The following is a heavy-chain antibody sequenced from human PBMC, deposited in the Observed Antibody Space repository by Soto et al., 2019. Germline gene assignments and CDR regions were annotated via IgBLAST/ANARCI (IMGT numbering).Heavy chain of an antibody. Sequence: GGSLRLSCAASGFTFDDYGMSWVRQAPGKGLEWVSGINWNGGSTGYADSVKGRFTISRDNAKNSLYLQMNSLRAEDTALYYCARNYEKTGRLDAFAYRGQGTLVTVSS. CDR3: ARNYEKTGRLDAFAY. CDR1: GFTFDDYG. J-gene: IGHJ4*02. D-gene: IGHD3-3*01. V-gene: IGHV3-20*04. CDR2: INWNGGST.